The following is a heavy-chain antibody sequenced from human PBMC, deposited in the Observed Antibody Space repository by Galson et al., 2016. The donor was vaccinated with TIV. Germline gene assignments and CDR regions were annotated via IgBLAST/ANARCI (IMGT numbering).Heavy chain of an antibody. Sequence: SVKVSCKASGYIFTSWYIHWVRQAPGQGLEWVGIVNPSGGTTSYAQKFQGRVTMTRDTSTSTVYMELNSLKADDTAVYYCARGPGDSYGYIFDYWGQGTLVTVAS. V-gene: IGHV1-46*01. CDR1: GYIFTSWY. J-gene: IGHJ4*02. D-gene: IGHD5-18*01. CDR3: ARGPGDSYGYIFDY. CDR2: VNPSGGTT.